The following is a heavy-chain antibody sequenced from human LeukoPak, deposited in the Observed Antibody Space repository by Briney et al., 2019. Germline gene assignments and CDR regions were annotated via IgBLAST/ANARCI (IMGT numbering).Heavy chain of an antibody. CDR2: IKQDGSEK. V-gene: IGHV3-7*01. CDR3: ARDQALTY. J-gene: IGHJ4*02. CDR1: GLTFSNFW. Sequence: GGSLRLSCAASGLTFSNFWMTWVRQAPGKGLEWVANIKQDGSEKYYLDSVKGRFTISRDNAKNSLYLQMNSLRVEDTAVYYCARDQALTYWGQGTLVTVSS.